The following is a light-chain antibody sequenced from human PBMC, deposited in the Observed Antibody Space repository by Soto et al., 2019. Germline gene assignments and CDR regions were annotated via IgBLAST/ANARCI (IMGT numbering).Light chain of an antibody. CDR3: QQYYTSPWT. CDR1: QSVLYSSNNKNY. Sequence: DIVMTQSPDSLAVSLGERATINCKSSQSVLYSSNNKNYLAWFQQKPGQPPKLLIYWASTRKSGVPDRFTGSGSGTEFTLTISSLRAEDVAVYYCQQYYTSPWTFGQGTKVEIK. V-gene: IGKV4-1*01. J-gene: IGKJ1*01. CDR2: WAS.